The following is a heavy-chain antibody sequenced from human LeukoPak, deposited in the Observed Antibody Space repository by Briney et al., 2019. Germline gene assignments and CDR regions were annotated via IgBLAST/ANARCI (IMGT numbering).Heavy chain of an antibody. CDR1: GGSFNGCY. Sequence: KPSETLSLTCAVYGGSFNGCYWSWIRQAPGKGLEWVSYISGSSSLIDYADSVKGRFTISRDNAKNSLYLQMNSLRAEDTAVYYCARDNNWAFDYWGQGILVTVSS. D-gene: IGHD1-20*01. CDR3: ARDNNWAFDY. J-gene: IGHJ4*02. CDR2: ISGSSSLI. V-gene: IGHV3-11*06.